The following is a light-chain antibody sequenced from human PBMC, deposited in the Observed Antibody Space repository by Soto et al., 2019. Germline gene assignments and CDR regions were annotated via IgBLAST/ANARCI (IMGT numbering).Light chain of an antibody. V-gene: IGKV1-27*01. J-gene: IGKJ4*01. CDR2: AAS. CDR1: QSISNY. CDR3: QQYNNAPPKLT. Sequence: EIPMTKSPCILSASVGERATITCRASQSISNYLAWYQQKLGKVPKLLIYAASTLPSVVPSRFSGSGSGTDFTLTISSLQPEDVATYYCQQYNNAPPKLTFGRGTKVEIK.